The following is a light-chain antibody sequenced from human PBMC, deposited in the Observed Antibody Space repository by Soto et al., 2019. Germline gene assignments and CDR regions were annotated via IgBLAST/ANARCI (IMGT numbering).Light chain of an antibody. CDR1: QSVSNY. J-gene: IGKJ5*01. V-gene: IGKV3-15*01. CDR2: RAS. Sequence: EIVLTQSPATLSLSPGERATLSCRASQSVSNYLAWYQQKPGQTPTLLIYRASTRATGVPARFSGSGSGTKFTLTISSLQSEDFAVYYCQQFHNWPPITFGQGTRLEIK. CDR3: QQFHNWPPIT.